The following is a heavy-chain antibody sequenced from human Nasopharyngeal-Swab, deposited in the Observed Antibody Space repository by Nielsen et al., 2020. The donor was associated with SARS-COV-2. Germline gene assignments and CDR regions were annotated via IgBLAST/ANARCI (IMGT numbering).Heavy chain of an antibody. J-gene: IGHJ4*02. Sequence: SETLSLTCTVSGDSIAYSTFYWGWIRQPPGKGLEWIGNIYYNRNTYQNPSLKSRLTISVDKSKNQFSPQLSSVTAADTAVYYCVSSSSWYYFDYWAQGTQVTVSS. V-gene: IGHV4-39*01. CDR1: GDSIAYSTFY. D-gene: IGHD6-13*01. CDR2: IYYNRNT. CDR3: VSSSSWYYFDY.